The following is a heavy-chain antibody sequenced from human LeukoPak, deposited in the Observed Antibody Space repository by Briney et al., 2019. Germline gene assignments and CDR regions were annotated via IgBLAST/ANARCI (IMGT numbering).Heavy chain of an antibody. CDR3: ARGAGYSSDGFDI. CDR1: GGSISSYY. V-gene: IGHV4-59*01. CDR2: IYYSGST. D-gene: IGHD5-12*01. J-gene: IGHJ3*02. Sequence: PSETLSLTCTVSGGSISSYYWSWIRQPPGKGLEWIGCIYYSGSTNYNPSFKSRVTISVDTSKNQFSLKLSSVTAADTAVYYCARGAGYSSDGFDIWGQGTMVTVSS.